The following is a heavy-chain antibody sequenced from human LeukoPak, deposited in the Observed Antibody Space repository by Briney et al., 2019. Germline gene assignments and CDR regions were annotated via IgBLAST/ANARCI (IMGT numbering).Heavy chain of an antibody. V-gene: IGHV4-59*12. CDR1: GGSISSYY. CDR2: IYYSGST. J-gene: IGHJ5*02. Sequence: SETLSLTCTVSGGSISSYYWSWIRQPPGKGLEWIGYIYYSGSTNYNPSLKSRVTISVDTSKNQFSLKLSSVTAADTAVYYCARGRPGWTTWFDPWGQGTLVTVSS. CDR3: ARGRPGWTTWFDP. D-gene: IGHD3/OR15-3a*01.